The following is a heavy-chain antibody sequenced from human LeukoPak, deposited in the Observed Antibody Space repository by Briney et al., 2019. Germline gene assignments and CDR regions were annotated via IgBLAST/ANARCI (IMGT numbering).Heavy chain of an antibody. J-gene: IGHJ4*02. Sequence: SETLPLTCTVSGGSVSSGSYYWIWIRQPPGKGLEWIGYIYYSGSTNYNPSLKSRVTISVDTSKNQFSLKLSSVTAADTAVYYCARGQWSLYYFDYWGQGTLVTVSS. CDR3: ARGQWSLYYFDY. CDR2: IYYSGST. D-gene: IGHD6-19*01. V-gene: IGHV4-61*01. CDR1: GGSVSSGSYY.